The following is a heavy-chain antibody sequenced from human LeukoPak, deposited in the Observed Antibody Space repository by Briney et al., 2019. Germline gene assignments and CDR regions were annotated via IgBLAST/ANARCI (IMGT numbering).Heavy chain of an antibody. J-gene: IGHJ4*02. CDR2: ISRSGGDT. CDR3: AKPSLLYRTADY. D-gene: IGHD3-16*02. CDR1: GFTFSSYV. Sequence: PGGSLRLSCAASGFTFSSYVMSWVRQAPGRGLEWVSAISRSGGDTYYADSVKARFTISRDNSKNTLFLQMNSLRAEDTAVYYCAKPSLLYRTADYWGQGTLVTVSS. V-gene: IGHV3-23*01.